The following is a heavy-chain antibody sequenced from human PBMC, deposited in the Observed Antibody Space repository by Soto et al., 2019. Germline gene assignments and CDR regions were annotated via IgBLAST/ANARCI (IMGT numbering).Heavy chain of an antibody. J-gene: IGHJ4*02. V-gene: IGHV4-34*01. CDR1: GGSFSGYY. D-gene: IGHD2-2*01. Sequence: QVQLQQWGAGLLKPSETLSLTCAVYGGSFSGYYWSWIRQPPWQGLEWIGEINHSGSTNYNPSLKSRVTISVDTSKNQFSLKLSSVTAADTAVYYCARGFRNPIVVVPAAMIENTYYFDYLGQGTLVTVSS. CDR3: ARGFRNPIVVVPAAMIENTYYFDY. CDR2: INHSGST.